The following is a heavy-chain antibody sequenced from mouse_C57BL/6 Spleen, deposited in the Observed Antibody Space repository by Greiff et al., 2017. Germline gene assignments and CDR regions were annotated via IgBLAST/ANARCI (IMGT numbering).Heavy chain of an antibody. CDR2: ISNGGGST. Sequence: EVMLVESGGGLVQPGGSLKLSCAASGFTFSDYYMYWVRQTPEKRLEWVAYISNGGGSTYYPDTVKGRFTISRDNAKNTLYLQMSRLKSEDTAMYYCARQAYYSNYPYWYFDVWGTGTTVTVSS. CDR1: GFTFSDYY. CDR3: ARQAYYSNYPYWYFDV. J-gene: IGHJ1*03. D-gene: IGHD2-5*01. V-gene: IGHV5-12*01.